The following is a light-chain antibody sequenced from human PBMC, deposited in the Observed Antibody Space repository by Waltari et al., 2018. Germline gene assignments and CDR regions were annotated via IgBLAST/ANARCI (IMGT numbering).Light chain of an antibody. CDR2: WAS. CDR1: QTVLYSSDNNNY. V-gene: IGKV4-1*01. Sequence: DIVMTQSPDSLAVSLGERATINCKSSQTVLYSSDNNNYLAWYQQKLGQPPKLLIYWASTRASGVPDRVSGSGSGTDFTLTISSLQAEDVAVYYCQQYYDTPRTFGQGTRVEIK. J-gene: IGKJ1*01. CDR3: QQYYDTPRT.